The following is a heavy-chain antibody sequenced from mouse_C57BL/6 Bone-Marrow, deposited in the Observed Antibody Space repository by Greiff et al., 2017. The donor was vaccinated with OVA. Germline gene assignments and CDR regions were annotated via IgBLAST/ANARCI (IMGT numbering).Heavy chain of an antibody. Sequence: QVQLQQPGAELVKPGASVQMSCKASGYTFTSYWITWVKQRPGQGLEWIGDIYPGSGSTNYNEKFKSKATLTVYTSSSPAYMQLSSLTSEDSAVYYSARCGNWETWYLDYWGQGTSLTVSS. CDR1: GYTFTSYW. D-gene: IGHD4-1*01. V-gene: IGHV1-55*01. CDR2: IYPGSGST. J-gene: IGHJ2*02. CDR3: ARCGNWETWYLDY.